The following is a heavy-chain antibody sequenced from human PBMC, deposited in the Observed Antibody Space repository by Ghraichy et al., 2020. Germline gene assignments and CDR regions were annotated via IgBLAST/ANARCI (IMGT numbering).Heavy chain of an antibody. V-gene: IGHV6-1*01. CDR2: TYRMAS. Sequence: SQTLSLTCAIXXXXVSNYNVAWNWIRQSPSRGLEWLGRTYRMASQYAESVKSRMTISPDTSKNQFSLQLNSVTPEDTALYYCARGRDHGFDIWGQGTMVTVSS. CDR1: XXXVSNYNVA. CDR3: ARGRDHGFDI. J-gene: IGHJ3*02.